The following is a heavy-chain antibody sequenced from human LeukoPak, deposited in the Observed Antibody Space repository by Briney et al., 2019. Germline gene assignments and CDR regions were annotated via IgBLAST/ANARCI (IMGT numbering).Heavy chain of an antibody. CDR1: GFTFSDYY. V-gene: IGHV3-11*01. D-gene: IGHD4-11*01. CDR2: ISGSGSTI. J-gene: IGHJ4*02. Sequence: RAGGSLRLSCAASGFTFSDYYMSWIRQAPGKGLEWVSYISGSGSTIYYADSVKGRFTISRDNAKNSLYLQMNSLRAEDTAVYYCARDRAYSTFDFWGQGTLVAVSS. CDR3: ARDRAYSTFDF.